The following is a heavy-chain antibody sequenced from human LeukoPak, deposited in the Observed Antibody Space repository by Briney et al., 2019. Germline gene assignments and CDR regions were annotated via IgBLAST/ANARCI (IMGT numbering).Heavy chain of an antibody. CDR2: IIPIFGIA. V-gene: IGHV1-69*04. CDR1: GGTFSSYA. Sequence: SVKVSCKASGGTFSSYAISWVRQAPGQGLEWMGRIIPIFGIANYAQKFQGRVTITADKSTSTAYMELSSLRSEDTAVYYCAKRSSVVVTAGDAFDIWGQGTMVTVSS. CDR3: AKRSSVVVTAGDAFDI. D-gene: IGHD2-21*02. J-gene: IGHJ3*02.